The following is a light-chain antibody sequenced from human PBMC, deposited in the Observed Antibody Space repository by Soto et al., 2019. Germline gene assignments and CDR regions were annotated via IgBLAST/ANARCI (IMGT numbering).Light chain of an antibody. V-gene: IGKV1-33*01. J-gene: IGKJ2*01. CDR1: QDISNY. CDR3: QQYGNLPYT. Sequence: DIQMTQSPSSLSASVGDRVTITCPASQDISNYLNWYQQKPGKAPKLLIYDASKLETGVPSRFSGSGSGTDLSVTISSLQPEDIATYHCQQYGNLPYTFGQGTKLEIK. CDR2: DAS.